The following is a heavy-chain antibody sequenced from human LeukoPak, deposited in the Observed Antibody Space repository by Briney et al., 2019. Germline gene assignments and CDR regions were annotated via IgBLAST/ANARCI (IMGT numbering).Heavy chain of an antibody. D-gene: IGHD6-13*01. J-gene: IGHJ4*02. Sequence: GGSLRLSCAASGFTFSSYGMHWVRQAPGKGPEWVAVISYDGSNKYYADSVKGRFTISRDNSKNTLYLQMNSLRAEDTAVYYCAKDKIAAAGHTIDYWGQGTLVTVSS. CDR3: AKDKIAAAGHTIDY. V-gene: IGHV3-30*18. CDR2: ISYDGSNK. CDR1: GFTFSSYG.